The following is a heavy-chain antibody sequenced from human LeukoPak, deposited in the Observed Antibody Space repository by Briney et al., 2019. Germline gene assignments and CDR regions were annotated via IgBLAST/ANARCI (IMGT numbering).Heavy chain of an antibody. V-gene: IGHV3-48*02. CDR3: ERDYHGSAAYTFDY. J-gene: IGHJ4*02. CDR2: ISGSSSTI. Sequence: PGGSLRLSCAASGFNYSRYAMNWVRQAPGKGLEWVSYISGSSSTIHYADSVKGRFTISRDNAKNSVYLQMNSLRDEDTAVYYCERDYHGSAAYTFDYWGQGTLVTVSS. D-gene: IGHD3-10*01. CDR1: GFNYSRYA.